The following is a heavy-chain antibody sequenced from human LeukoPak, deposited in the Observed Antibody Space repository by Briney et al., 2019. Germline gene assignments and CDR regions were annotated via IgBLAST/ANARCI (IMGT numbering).Heavy chain of an antibody. Sequence: SETLSLTCTVSGGSISSSSYYWGWIRQPPGKGLEWIASIYYSESTYYNPSLKSRVTISVDTSKNQFSLKLSSVTAADTAVYYCARGNYEYVWGGIDYWGQGTLVTVSS. D-gene: IGHD3-16*01. CDR3: ARGNYEYVWGGIDY. V-gene: IGHV4-39*01. CDR1: GGSISSSSYY. J-gene: IGHJ4*02. CDR2: IYYSEST.